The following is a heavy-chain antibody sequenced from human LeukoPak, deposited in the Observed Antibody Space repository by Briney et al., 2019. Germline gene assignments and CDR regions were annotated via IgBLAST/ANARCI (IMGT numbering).Heavy chain of an antibody. CDR3: ARDPYYDSSGSTFDDAFDI. D-gene: IGHD3-22*01. CDR1: GGTFSSYA. V-gene: IGHV1-69*05. Sequence: SVKVSCKASGGTFSSYAISWVRQAPGQGPEWMGGIIPIFGTANYAQKFQGRVTITTDESTSTAYMELSSLRSEDTAVYYCARDPYYDSSGSTFDDAFDIWGQGTMVTVSS. CDR2: IIPIFGTA. J-gene: IGHJ3*02.